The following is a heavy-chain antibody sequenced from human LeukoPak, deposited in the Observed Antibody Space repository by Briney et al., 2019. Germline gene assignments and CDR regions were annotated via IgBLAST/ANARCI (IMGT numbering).Heavy chain of an antibody. D-gene: IGHD1-20*01. CDR2: IGGHVHST. J-gene: IGHJ4*02. CDR1: GFTLSGYE. V-gene: IGHV3-23*01. Sequence: PGGSLRLSCAASGFTLSGYEMNWVRQAPGTGLEWVSSIGGHVHSTYYADSVIGRFTVSRDDSKNTLYLQMNSLRADDTAIYYCANHRTPDRYHWNYFDYWGQGTLVTVSS. CDR3: ANHRTPDRYHWNYFDY.